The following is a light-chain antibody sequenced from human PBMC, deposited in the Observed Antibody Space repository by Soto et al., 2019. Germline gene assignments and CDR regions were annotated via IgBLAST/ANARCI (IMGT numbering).Light chain of an antibody. CDR3: QSYDKSLSGYVL. J-gene: IGLJ2*01. V-gene: IGLV1-40*01. CDR1: SSNIGAGYD. CDR2: GNS. Sequence: QSVLTQPPSVSGAPGQRVTISCTGGSSNIGAGYDVHWYQQLPVTAPKLLIYGNSNRPSGVPDRFSGSKSGTSASLAITGLQAEDEAGYYCQSYDKSLSGYVLFGGGTKLTVL.